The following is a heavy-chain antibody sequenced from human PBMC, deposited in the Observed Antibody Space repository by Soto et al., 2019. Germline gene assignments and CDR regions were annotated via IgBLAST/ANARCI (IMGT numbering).Heavy chain of an antibody. CDR3: AKEGPITNWYFDY. CDR1: GFTFSNYG. CDR2: ISYDGNVA. Sequence: QVQLVESEGGVVQPGRSLRLSCTASGFTFSNYGMHWVRQAPGKGLEWVTVISYDGNVAYYADSVKGRFTSSRDNSKNTLYLQMNSLRTEDTAVYYCAKEGPITNWYFDYWGQGTRVSVSS. V-gene: IGHV3-30*18. D-gene: IGHD1-1*01. J-gene: IGHJ4*02.